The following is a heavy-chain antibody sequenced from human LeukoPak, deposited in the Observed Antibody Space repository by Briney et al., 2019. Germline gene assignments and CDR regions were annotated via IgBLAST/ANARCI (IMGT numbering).Heavy chain of an antibody. J-gene: IGHJ4*02. D-gene: IGHD3-10*01. CDR2: IYRSGST. CDR1: GGSISSGAYY. CDR3: ARQSDYYGSEATQEDY. Sequence: PSETLSLTCTVSGGSISSGAYYRTWIRQPAGKGLEWIGRIYRSGSTNYNPSLKSRVTISVDTSKNQFSLELSSVTAADTAVYYCARQSDYYGSEATQEDYWGQGTLVTVSS. V-gene: IGHV4-61*02.